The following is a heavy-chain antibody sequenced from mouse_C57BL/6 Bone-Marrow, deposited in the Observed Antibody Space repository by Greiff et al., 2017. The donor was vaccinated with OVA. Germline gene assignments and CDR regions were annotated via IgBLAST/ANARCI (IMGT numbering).Heavy chain of an antibody. CDR1: GYTFTSYW. D-gene: IGHD2-3*01. Sequence: QVQLQQPGAELVKPGASVKLSCKASGYTFTSYWMHWVKQRPGRGLEWIGRIDPNSGGTKYNEKFKSKATLTVDKPSSTAYMQLSLTSEDSAVYYCARSDGYYYYAMDYWGQGTSVTVSS. J-gene: IGHJ4*01. CDR3: ARSDGYYYYAMDY. V-gene: IGHV1-72*01. CDR2: IDPNSGGT.